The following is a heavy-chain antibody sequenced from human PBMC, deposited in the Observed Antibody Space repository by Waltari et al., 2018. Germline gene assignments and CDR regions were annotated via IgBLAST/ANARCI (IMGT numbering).Heavy chain of an antibody. J-gene: IGHJ5*02. CDR3: ATDLLCSGGSCYLT. Sequence: QVPLVQSGAEVQKPGASVKVSCKVSGYTSTELSMPWVRQAPGKGLEWMGGFDPEDGETIYAQKFQGRVTMTEDTSTDTAYMELSSLRSEDTAVYYCATDLLCSGGSCYLTWGQGTLVTVSS. CDR1: GYTSTELS. CDR2: FDPEDGET. D-gene: IGHD2-15*01. V-gene: IGHV1-24*01.